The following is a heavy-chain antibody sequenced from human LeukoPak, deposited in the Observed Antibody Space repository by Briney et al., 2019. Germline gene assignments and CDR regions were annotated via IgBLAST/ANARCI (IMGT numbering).Heavy chain of an antibody. D-gene: IGHD2/OR15-2a*01. J-gene: IGHJ4*02. Sequence: GGSLRLSCAASGFSFMNAWMIWVRQAPGKGREWVGRIKSNADGGTPDYAAPARGRFTISRDDSKNTLYLQMNSLKTEDTAVYYCTTFYHEYSPYWGRGTLVTVSS. CDR2: IKSNADGGTP. CDR1: GFSFMNAW. V-gene: IGHV3-15*01. CDR3: TTFYHEYSPY.